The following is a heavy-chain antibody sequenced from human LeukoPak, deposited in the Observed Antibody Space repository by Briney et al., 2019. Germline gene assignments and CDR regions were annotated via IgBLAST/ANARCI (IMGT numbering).Heavy chain of an antibody. CDR3: VRNRPTGIYGDSSGYYWGLLDY. Sequence: PGGSLRLSCSASGFTFSNYGIHWVRQAPGKGLEYVSAISSNGISTYCADSVKGRVTISRDNSKNTLYLQMSRLRAEDTAVYYCVRNRPTGIYGDSSGYYWGLLDYWGQGTLVTVSS. CDR2: ISSNGIST. J-gene: IGHJ4*02. D-gene: IGHD3-22*01. CDR1: GFTFSNYG. V-gene: IGHV3-64D*09.